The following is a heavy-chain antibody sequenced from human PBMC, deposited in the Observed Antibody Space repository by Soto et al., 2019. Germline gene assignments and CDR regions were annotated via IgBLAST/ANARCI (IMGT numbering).Heavy chain of an antibody. CDR1: GGTFSSYT. D-gene: IGHD6-13*01. CDR2: IIPTLGIA. V-gene: IGHV1-69*02. Sequence: QVQLVQSGAEVKKPGSSVKVSCKASGGTFSSYTISWVRQAPGQGREWMGRIIPTLGIANSAPKFKGRVTITADKSTSTAYMELSSLRSEDTAVYYCARDLISAAGTGRICWGQGTLVTVSS. J-gene: IGHJ4*02. CDR3: ARDLISAAGTGRIC.